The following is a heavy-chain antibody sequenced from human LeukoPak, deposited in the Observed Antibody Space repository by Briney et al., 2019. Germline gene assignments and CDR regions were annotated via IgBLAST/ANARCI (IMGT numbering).Heavy chain of an antibody. Sequence: GASVKVSCKASAYTFTIYGISWVRQAPGQGLEWMGWISAYNGNTNYAQKLQGRVTMTTDTFSSTAYMELSSQRAVYTAVCYCARDIQLQFWWFDPWGQGTLVTVSS. CDR2: ISAYNGNT. D-gene: IGHD2-2*01. J-gene: IGHJ5*02. V-gene: IGHV1-18*01. CDR1: AYTFTIYG. CDR3: ARDIQLQFWWFDP.